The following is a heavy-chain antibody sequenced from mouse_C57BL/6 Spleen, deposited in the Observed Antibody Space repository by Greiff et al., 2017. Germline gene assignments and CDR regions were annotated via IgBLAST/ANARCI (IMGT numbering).Heavy chain of an antibody. J-gene: IGHJ4*01. CDR3: ARKCGVHSAMDY. V-gene: IGHV1-55*01. CDR2: IYPGSGCT. Sequence: QVQVKQSGAELVKPGASVKMSCKASGYTFTSYWINWVKQGPGQGLEWIGDIYPGSGCTNYNEKFKSKATLTVDKSSSTAYMQLRSLTSEDSAVYDCARKCGVHSAMDYWGQGTSVTVSS. CDR1: GYTFTSYW. D-gene: IGHD1-3*01.